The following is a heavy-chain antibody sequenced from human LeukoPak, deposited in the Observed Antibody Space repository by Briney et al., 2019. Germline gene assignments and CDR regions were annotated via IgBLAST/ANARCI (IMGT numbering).Heavy chain of an antibody. J-gene: IGHJ4*02. CDR2: IYYSGST. CDR3: AKEGWYQDY. D-gene: IGHD2-15*01. V-gene: IGHV4-59*01. Sequence: SETLSLTCTVSGGSISSYYWNWIRQPPGKGLEWIGYIYYSGSTNYNPSLKSRVTISVDTSKNQFSLKLSTVTAADTAFYCCAKEGWYQDYWGQGTLVTVSS. CDR1: GGSISSYY.